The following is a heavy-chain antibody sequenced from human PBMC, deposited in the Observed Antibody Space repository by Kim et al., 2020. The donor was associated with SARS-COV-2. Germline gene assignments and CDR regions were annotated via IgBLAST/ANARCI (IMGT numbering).Heavy chain of an antibody. J-gene: IGHJ5*02. CDR2: IYWDDDK. CDR3: AQRPPQATSGCYPNWFDP. D-gene: IGHD6-19*01. Sequence: SGPTLVNPTQTLTLTCTFSGFSLTTGGVGVGWIRQPPGKALEWLALIYWDDDKRYSPSLKSRLTITKDTSKNQVVLTMTNMDPVDTATYYCAQRPPQATSGCYPNWFDPWGPGTLVIVSS. CDR1: GFSLTTGGVG. V-gene: IGHV2-5*02.